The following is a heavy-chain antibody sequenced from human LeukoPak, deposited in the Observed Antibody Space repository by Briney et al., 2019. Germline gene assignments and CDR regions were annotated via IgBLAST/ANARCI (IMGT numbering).Heavy chain of an antibody. Sequence: GGSLRLSCAASGFTFSSYAMHWVRQAPGKGLEWVAVISYDGSNKYYADSVKGRFTISRDNSKNTLYLQMNSLRAEDTAVYCCAKILVWGQGTLVTVSS. CDR3: AKILV. V-gene: IGHV3-30*04. D-gene: IGHD3-16*02. CDR1: GFTFSSYA. CDR2: ISYDGSNK. J-gene: IGHJ4*02.